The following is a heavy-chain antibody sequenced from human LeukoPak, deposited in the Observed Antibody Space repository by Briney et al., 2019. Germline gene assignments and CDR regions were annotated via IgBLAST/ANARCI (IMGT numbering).Heavy chain of an antibody. CDR1: GGTFGSYA. D-gene: IGHD3-10*01. CDR3: ITDMVRGVNTYYMDV. CDR2: IIPIFGTA. Sequence: GASVKASCKALGGTFGSYAISWVRQAPGKGLEWMGGIIPIFGTANYAQKFQGRVTITTDESTSTAYMELSSLRSEDTAVYYCITDMVRGVNTYYMDVWGKGTTVTVSS. V-gene: IGHV1-69*05. J-gene: IGHJ6*03.